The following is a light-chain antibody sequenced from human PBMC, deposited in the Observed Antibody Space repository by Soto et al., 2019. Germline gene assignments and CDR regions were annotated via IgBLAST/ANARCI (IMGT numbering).Light chain of an antibody. CDR3: QQRSYWLRT. Sequence: IVFTHSRSTLSLSPGERSTLSCRASHIVGTYSACYQQNPGQAPRLLIYGASNRATGIPARFSGSGSGTDFALTISSLEPEDFAVHHCQQRSYWLRTFGQAAKVDIK. J-gene: IGKJ1*01. CDR1: HIVGTY. CDR2: GAS. V-gene: IGKV3-11*01.